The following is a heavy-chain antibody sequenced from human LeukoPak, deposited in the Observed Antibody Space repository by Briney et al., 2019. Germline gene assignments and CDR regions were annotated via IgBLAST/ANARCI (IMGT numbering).Heavy chain of an antibody. Sequence: PGGSLRLSCAASGFTFSTYSMNWVRQAPGQGLEWVSYISSGSSTIYSADTVKGRFTISRDNAKNSLYLQMNSLRAEDTAVDYCARENDYGGNFRYGYFDYWGQGTPVTVSS. CDR2: ISSGSSTI. J-gene: IGHJ4*02. CDR3: ARENDYGGNFRYGYFDY. D-gene: IGHD4-23*01. CDR1: GFTFSTYS. V-gene: IGHV3-48*01.